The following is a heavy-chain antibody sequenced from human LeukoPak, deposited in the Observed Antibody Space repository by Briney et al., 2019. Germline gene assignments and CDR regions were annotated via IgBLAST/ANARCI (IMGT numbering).Heavy chain of an antibody. CDR3: ARDGYNSDY. Sequence: ASVKVSCKASGGTFITYAISWVRQAPGQGLEWMGRIIPILNITNYAQKFQGRVTIAADKSTNTAYMELSNLRSEDTAVYYCARDGYNSDYWGQGTLVTVSS. V-gene: IGHV1-69*04. J-gene: IGHJ4*02. CDR1: GGTFITYA. D-gene: IGHD5-24*01. CDR2: IIPILNIT.